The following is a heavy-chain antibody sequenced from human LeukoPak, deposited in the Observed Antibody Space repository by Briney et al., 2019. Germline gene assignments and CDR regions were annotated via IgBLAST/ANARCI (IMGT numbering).Heavy chain of an antibody. D-gene: IGHD6-13*01. Sequence: ASVKVSCKASGYTFTGYYMHWVRQAPGQGLEWMGWINPNSGGTNYAQKFQGRVPMTRDTSISTAYMELSRLRSDDTAVYYCASSSWSTPYSYYYYGMDVWGQGTTVTVSS. J-gene: IGHJ6*02. CDR2: INPNSGGT. CDR1: GYTFTGYY. CDR3: ASSSWSTPYSYYYYGMDV. V-gene: IGHV1-2*02.